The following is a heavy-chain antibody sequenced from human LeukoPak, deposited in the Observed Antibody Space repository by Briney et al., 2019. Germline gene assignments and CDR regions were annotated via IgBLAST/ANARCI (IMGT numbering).Heavy chain of an antibody. V-gene: IGHV4-4*07. D-gene: IGHD5-24*01. CDR2: IYTSGST. J-gene: IGHJ6*02. CDR3: ARETDGLGYYYYGMDV. Sequence: SGTLSLTCTVSGGSISSYYWSWIRQAAGKGLEWIGRIYTSGSTNYNPSLKSRVTMSVDTSKNQFSLKLSSVTAADTAVYYCARETDGLGYYYYGMDVWGQGTTVTVSS. CDR1: GGSISSYY.